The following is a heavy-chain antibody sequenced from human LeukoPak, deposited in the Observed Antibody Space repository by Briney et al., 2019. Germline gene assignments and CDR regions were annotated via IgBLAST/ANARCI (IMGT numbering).Heavy chain of an antibody. Sequence: PSETLSLTCAVYGGSLTTYYWTWIRQPPGKGLEWIVEINDLRGTNYNPSLKSRVSISLDTSKNQFSLKVTSVTAADTAVYYCAMSSIRGVPTDWGQGTLVTLST. D-gene: IGHD3-10*01. CDR3: AMSSIRGVPTD. V-gene: IGHV4-34*01. J-gene: IGHJ4*02. CDR1: GGSLTTYY. CDR2: INDLRGT.